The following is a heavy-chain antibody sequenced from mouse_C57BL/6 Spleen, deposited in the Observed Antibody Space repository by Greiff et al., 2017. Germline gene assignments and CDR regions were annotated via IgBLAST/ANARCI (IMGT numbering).Heavy chain of an antibody. CDR3: ARGEGIRYFFFDY. D-gene: IGHD1-1*01. CDR2: IHPDSGST. Sequence: QVQLQQPGAELVKPGASVKLSCKASGYTFTSYWMHWVKQRPGQGLEWIGMIHPDSGSTNYNEKFTSKATLTVDKSSSTAYMQLSSLTSEDSAVYYCARGEGIRYFFFDYWGQGTTLTVSS. J-gene: IGHJ2*01. CDR1: GYTFTSYW. V-gene: IGHV1-64*01.